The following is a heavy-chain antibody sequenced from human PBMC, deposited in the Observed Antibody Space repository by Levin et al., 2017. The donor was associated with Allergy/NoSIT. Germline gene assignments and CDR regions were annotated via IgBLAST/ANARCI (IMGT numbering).Heavy chain of an antibody. D-gene: IGHD3-22*01. CDR2: ISWNSGSI. V-gene: IGHV3-9*01. Sequence: GGSLRLSCAASGFTFDDYAMHWVRQAPGKGLEWVSGISWNSGSIGYADSVKGRFTISRDNAKNSLYLQMNSLRAEDTALYYCAKDSLFHYYDSSGYYANWGQGTLVTVSS. CDR1: GFTFDDYA. J-gene: IGHJ4*02. CDR3: AKDSLFHYYDSSGYYAN.